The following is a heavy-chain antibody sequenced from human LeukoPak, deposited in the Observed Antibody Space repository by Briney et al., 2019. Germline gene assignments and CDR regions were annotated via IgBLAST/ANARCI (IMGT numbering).Heavy chain of an antibody. CDR3: ARDAPYPSSSWPYFDY. D-gene: IGHD6-13*01. CDR1: GGSISSSNW. CDR2: IYHSGST. J-gene: IGHJ4*02. V-gene: IGHV4-4*02. Sequence: SGTLSLTCAVSGGSISSSNWWSWVRQPPGKGLEWIGEIYHSGSTNYNPSLKSRVTISVDKSKNQFSLKLSSVTAADTAVYYCARDAPYPSSSWPYFDYWGQGTLVTVSS.